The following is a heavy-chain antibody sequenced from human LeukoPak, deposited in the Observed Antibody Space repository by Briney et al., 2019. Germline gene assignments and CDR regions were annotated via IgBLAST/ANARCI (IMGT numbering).Heavy chain of an antibody. V-gene: IGHV3-23*01. CDR1: GFRFNSFA. D-gene: IGHD4-17*01. J-gene: IGHJ5*02. Sequence: GGFLSLSCAASGFRFNSFALAWVRQAPGKGPGWVFSMTGCHYAPYKTDSVEGRFTITRDNAKNTLYLQMNSRRADDTAIYYCRKDPTGDYIGACDPWGQGTLVTVPS. CDR2: MTGCHYAP. CDR3: RKDPTGDYIGACDP.